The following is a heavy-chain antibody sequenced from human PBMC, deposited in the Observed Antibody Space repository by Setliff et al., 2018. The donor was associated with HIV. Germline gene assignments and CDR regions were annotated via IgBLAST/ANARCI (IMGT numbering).Heavy chain of an antibody. J-gene: IGHJ3*02. V-gene: IGHV3-23*01. CDR2: ISDSGGST. CDR3: AKDIVGAINNDDAFDI. CDR1: RFTLSSYA. D-gene: IGHD1-26*01. Sequence: GGSLSLSCAASRFTLSSYAMSWVRQAPGKGLEWVSGISDSGGSTYYADSVKGRFTISRDNAKNTLYLQMNSLRAEDTAVYYCAKDIVGAINNDDAFDIWGQGTMVTVSS.